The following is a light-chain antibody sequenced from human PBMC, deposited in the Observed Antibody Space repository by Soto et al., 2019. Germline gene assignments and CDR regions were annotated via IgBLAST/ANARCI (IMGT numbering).Light chain of an antibody. CDR1: QSISSSY. CDR2: GAS. Sequence: EIVLTQSPDTLSLSPGERATLSCRASQSISSSYLAWYQQKPGQAPRLLIYGASSRATGVPDRFSGSGSATDFTLTISRLEPEDFAVYSCQQYGSSPPTFGQGTKVEI. CDR3: QQYGSSPPT. J-gene: IGKJ1*01. V-gene: IGKV3-20*01.